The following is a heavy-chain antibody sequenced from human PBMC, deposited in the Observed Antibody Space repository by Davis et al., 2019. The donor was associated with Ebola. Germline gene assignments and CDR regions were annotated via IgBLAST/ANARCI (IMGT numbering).Heavy chain of an antibody. CDR3: ARDATTVTTIWFDP. CDR2: IIVYNGHT. Sequence: ASAQVPCKTSSYTFIGHAISCVRHAPGQGRQGIGRIIVYNGHTNYAQNFQGRVTVSTDTSTSIAYMELRSLRSDDTALYYCARDATTVTTIWFDPWGQGTLVTVSS. D-gene: IGHD4-17*01. J-gene: IGHJ5*02. V-gene: IGHV1-18*04. CDR1: SYTFIGHA.